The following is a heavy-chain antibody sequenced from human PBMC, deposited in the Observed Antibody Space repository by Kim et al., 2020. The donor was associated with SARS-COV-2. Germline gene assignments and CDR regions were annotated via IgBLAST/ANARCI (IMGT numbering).Heavy chain of an antibody. CDR1: GGSISSYY. J-gene: IGHJ4*02. CDR2: IYYSGST. CDR3: ARVGATTPFLDY. D-gene: IGHD1-26*01. Sequence: SETLSLTCTVSGGSISSYYWSWIRQPPGKGLEWIGYIYYSGSTNYNPSLKSRVTISVDTSKNQFSLKLSSVPAADTAVYYCARVGATTPFLDYWGQGTLVTVSS. V-gene: IGHV4-59*01.